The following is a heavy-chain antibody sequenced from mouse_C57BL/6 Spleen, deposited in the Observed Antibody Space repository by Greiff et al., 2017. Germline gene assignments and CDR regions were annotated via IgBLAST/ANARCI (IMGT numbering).Heavy chain of an antibody. CDR1: GYTFTSYW. CDR2: IDPSDSET. Sequence: QVQLQQPGAELVRPGSSVKLSCKASGYTFTSYWMHWVKQRPIQGLEWIGNIDPSDSETHYNQKFKDKATLTVDNSSSTAYMQLSSLTSEDSAVYYCAKGYDYLDYWGQGTTLTVSS. V-gene: IGHV1-52*01. D-gene: IGHD2-4*01. CDR3: AKGYDYLDY. J-gene: IGHJ2*01.